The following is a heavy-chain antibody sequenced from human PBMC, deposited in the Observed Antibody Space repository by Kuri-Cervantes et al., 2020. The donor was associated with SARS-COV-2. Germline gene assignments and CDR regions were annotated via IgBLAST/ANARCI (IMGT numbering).Heavy chain of an antibody. CDR2: IKQDGSEK. CDR1: GFTFSSHW. Sequence: GGSLRLSCAASGFTFSSHWMSWVRQAPGKGLEWVANIKQDGSEKYYVDSVKGRFTISRDNAKNSLYLQMNSLRAEDTVVYYCAIGDSSSPHDAFDIWGQRTMVTVSS. J-gene: IGHJ3*02. D-gene: IGHD6-6*01. CDR3: AIGDSSSPHDAFDI. V-gene: IGHV3-7*01.